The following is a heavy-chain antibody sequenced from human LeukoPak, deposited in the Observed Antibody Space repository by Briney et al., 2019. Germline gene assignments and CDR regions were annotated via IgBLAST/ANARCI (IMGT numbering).Heavy chain of an antibody. D-gene: IGHD6-13*01. V-gene: IGHV3-64D*06. CDR2: ITTNGGST. CDR1: GFTFSSFA. J-gene: IGHJ3*02. CDR3: VKVAAAGIGAFDI. Sequence: GGSLRLSCLASGFTFSSFAMHWVRQAPGKGLEYVAAITTNGGSTYYADSVKGRFTISRDNSKNTVSFQLSSLRAEDTAVYYCVKVAAAGIGAFDIWGQGTMVTVSS.